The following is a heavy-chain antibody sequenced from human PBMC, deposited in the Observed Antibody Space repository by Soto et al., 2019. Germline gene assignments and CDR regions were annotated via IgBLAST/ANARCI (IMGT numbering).Heavy chain of an antibody. CDR1: AGSISTINYY. CDR3: ARHDFYEGSGYYSHFHH. D-gene: IGHD3-22*01. J-gene: IGHJ1*01. V-gene: IGHV4-30-4*08. Sequence: PSETLSVTCTVSAGSISTINYYWIWIRQHPEKGLEWIGYISYSGSTFYHSSLKSRVTISLDTSKKQFSLTLTSVTAADTAVYYCARHDFYEGSGYYSHFHHWGQGTLVTVSS. CDR2: ISYSGST.